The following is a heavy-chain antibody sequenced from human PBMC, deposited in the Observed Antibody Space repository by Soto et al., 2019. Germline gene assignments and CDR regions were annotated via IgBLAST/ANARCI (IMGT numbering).Heavy chain of an antibody. D-gene: IGHD5-18*01. Sequence: GGSLRLSCAASGFTFSSYAMSWVRQAPGKGLEWVSAISGSGGSTYYADSVKGRFTISRDNSKNTLYLQMNSLRAEDTAVYYCAKVAGALGYSYGNYFDYWGQGTLVTVSS. CDR3: AKVAGALGYSYGNYFDY. J-gene: IGHJ4*02. CDR1: GFTFSSYA. CDR2: ISGSGGST. V-gene: IGHV3-23*01.